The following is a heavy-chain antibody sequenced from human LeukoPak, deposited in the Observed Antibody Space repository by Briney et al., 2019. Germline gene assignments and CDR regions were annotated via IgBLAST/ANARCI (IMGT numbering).Heavy chain of an antibody. CDR3: AREGIAVAAADY. J-gene: IGHJ4*02. D-gene: IGHD6-19*01. V-gene: IGHV4-4*02. Sequence: SETLSLTCAVSGGSISSSNWWSWVRQPPGKGLEWIGEIYHSGSTNYNPSLKSRVTISVDKSRNQFSLKLSSVTAADTAVYYCAREGIAVAAADYWGQGTLVTVSS. CDR2: IYHSGST. CDR1: GGSISSSNW.